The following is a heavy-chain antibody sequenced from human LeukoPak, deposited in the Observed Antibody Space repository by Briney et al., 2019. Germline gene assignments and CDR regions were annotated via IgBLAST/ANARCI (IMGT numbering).Heavy chain of an antibody. D-gene: IGHD4-17*01. CDR2: TDSDYTDGST. CDR3: ARGTVTAPDY. CDR1: GFSVSSNY. J-gene: IGHJ4*02. Sequence: GGSLRLSCAASGFSVSSNYMTWVRPAPGKGLEGVSITDSDYTDGSTYYADSVKGRFTTSRDNSNNMLYLQMNSLRAEDTAVYSCARGTVTAPDYWGQGTLVTVSS. V-gene: IGHV3-53*01.